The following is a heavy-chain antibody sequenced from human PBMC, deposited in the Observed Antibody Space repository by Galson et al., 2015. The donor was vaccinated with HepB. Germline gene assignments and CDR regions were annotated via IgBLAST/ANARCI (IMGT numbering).Heavy chain of an antibody. Sequence: SLRLSCAASGFTFSSYWMSWVRQAPGKGLEWVGFIRSKAYGGTTEYAASVKGRFTISRDDSKSIAYLQMNSLKTEDTAVYYCTRVSAAATDAFDIWGQGTMVTVSS. CDR1: GFTFSSYW. D-gene: IGHD6-13*01. J-gene: IGHJ3*02. CDR3: TRVSAAATDAFDI. V-gene: IGHV3-49*04. CDR2: IRSKAYGGTT.